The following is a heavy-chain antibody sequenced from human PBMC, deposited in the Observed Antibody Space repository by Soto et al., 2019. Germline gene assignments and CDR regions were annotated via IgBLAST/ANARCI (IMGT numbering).Heavy chain of an antibody. D-gene: IGHD3-9*01. V-gene: IGHV1-69*12. J-gene: IGHJ4*02. CDR3: ASYYDSLTCYYKGGDY. Sequence: QVQLVQSGAEVKKPGSSVKVSCKASGGTFSSYAISWVRQAPGQGLEWMGGIIPIFGTANYAQKFQGRVTITADESTSTAYMELSRLRSEDTAVYYCASYYDSLTCYYKGGDYWGQGTLVTVSS. CDR1: GGTFSSYA. CDR2: IIPIFGTA.